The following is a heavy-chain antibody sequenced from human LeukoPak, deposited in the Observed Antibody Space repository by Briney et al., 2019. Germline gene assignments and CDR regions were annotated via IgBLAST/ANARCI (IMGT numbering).Heavy chain of an antibody. J-gene: IGHJ4*02. V-gene: IGHV3-30-3*01. CDR2: ISYDGSNK. Sequence: PGGSLRLSCAASGFTFSSYAMHWVRQAPGKGLEWVAVISYDGSNKYYADPVKGRFTISRDNSKNTLYLQMNSLRAEDTAVYYCARDKDTAMEDRWGSSFDYWGQGTLVTVSS. D-gene: IGHD5-18*01. CDR1: GFTFSSYA. CDR3: ARDKDTAMEDRWGSSFDY.